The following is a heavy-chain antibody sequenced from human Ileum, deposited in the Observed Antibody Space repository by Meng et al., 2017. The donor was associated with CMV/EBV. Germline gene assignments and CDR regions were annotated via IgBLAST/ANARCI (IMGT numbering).Heavy chain of an antibody. J-gene: IGHJ1*01. V-gene: IGHV3-23*01. CDR2: ISGSGGST. Sequence: GESLKISCAASGFTFSSYVMSWVRQAPGKGLEWVSAISGSGGSTYYADSVKGRFTISRDNSKTTLYLQLNSLRAEDTAVYYCANLVTTGGVIYFHHWGQGTLVTVSS. CDR1: GFTFSSYV. D-gene: IGHD4-17*01. CDR3: ANLVTTGGVIYFHH.